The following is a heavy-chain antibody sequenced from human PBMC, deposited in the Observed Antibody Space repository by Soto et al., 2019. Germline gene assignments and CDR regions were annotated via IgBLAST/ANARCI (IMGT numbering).Heavy chain of an antibody. CDR3: ARDYLEVAGLFHY. CDR2: ISGLNGNT. V-gene: IGHV1-18*04. Sequence: ASVKVSCKTSGYRFTSYGISWVRQAPGQGPEWMVLISGLNGNTTHPQSLQGRVTMTTDTSRNTTYMELSSLRSEDTAVYYCARDYLEVAGLFHYWGQGTLVTVSS. J-gene: IGHJ4*02. CDR1: GYRFTSYG. D-gene: IGHD6-19*01.